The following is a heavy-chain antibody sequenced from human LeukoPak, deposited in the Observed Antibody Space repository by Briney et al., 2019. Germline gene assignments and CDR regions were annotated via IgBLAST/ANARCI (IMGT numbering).Heavy chain of an antibody. CDR2: ISSSSSYI. D-gene: IGHD1-26*01. Sequence: GGSLRLSCAASGFTFSSYSMNWVRQVPGKGLEWVSSISSSSSYIYYADSVKGRFTISRDNAKNSLHLQMNSLRAEDTAVYYCARVTGELNFDYWGQGTLVTVSS. CDR1: GFTFSSYS. J-gene: IGHJ4*02. CDR3: ARVTGELNFDY. V-gene: IGHV3-21*01.